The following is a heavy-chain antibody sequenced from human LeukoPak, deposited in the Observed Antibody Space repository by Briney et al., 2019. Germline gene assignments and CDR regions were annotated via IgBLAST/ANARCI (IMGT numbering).Heavy chain of an antibody. D-gene: IGHD2-2*01. V-gene: IGHV1-8*01. CDR1: GYTSTSYD. CDR3: RVIVVVPASIRYYGMDV. CDR2: MNPNSGNT. Sequence: ASVKVSCKASGYTSTSYDINWVRQATGQGLEWMGWMNPNSGNTGYAQKFQGRVTMTRNTSISTAYMELSSLRSEDTAVYYCRVIVVVPASIRYYGMDVWGQGTTVTVSS. J-gene: IGHJ6*02.